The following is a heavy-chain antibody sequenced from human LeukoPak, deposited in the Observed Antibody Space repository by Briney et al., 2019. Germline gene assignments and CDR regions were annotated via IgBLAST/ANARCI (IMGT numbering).Heavy chain of an antibody. CDR2: IYYSGST. D-gene: IGHD4-23*01. V-gene: IGHV4-39*07. Sequence: PSETLSLTRTVSGGSISSSSYYWGWIRQPPGKGLEWIGSIYYSGSTYYNPSLKSRVTISVDTSKNQFSLKLSSVTAADTAVYYCARGGGNPDYWGQGTLVTVSS. CDR1: GGSISSSSYY. CDR3: ARGGGNPDY. J-gene: IGHJ4*02.